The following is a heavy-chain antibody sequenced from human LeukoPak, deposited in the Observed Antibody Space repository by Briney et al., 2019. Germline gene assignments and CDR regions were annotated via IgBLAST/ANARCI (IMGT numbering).Heavy chain of an antibody. V-gene: IGHV3-30*04. Sequence: GGSLRLSCAASGFTFSTYVMHWVRQAPGRGLEWVAVVSYDGSNKYYADSVKGRFTISRDNSKNTLYLQMDSLRPEDTAIYYCAKNGDRGAYCSGGTCYPYYYYYMDVWGKGTTVTISS. CDR3: AKNGDRGAYCSGGTCYPYYYYYMDV. CDR1: GFTFSTYV. D-gene: IGHD2-15*01. CDR2: VSYDGSNK. J-gene: IGHJ6*03.